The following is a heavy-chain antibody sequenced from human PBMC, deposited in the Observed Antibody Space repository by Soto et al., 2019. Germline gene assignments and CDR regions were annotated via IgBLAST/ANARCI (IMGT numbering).Heavy chain of an antibody. CDR1: GFSLSTSGVG. V-gene: IGHV2-5*02. D-gene: IGHD6-25*01. CDR3: AHRRPAWGMDV. Sequence: QITLKESGPTLVKPTQTLTLTCTFSGFSLSTSGVGVAWIRQPPGKALEWLALIYWDDDKRYSPSLKSRLTIPTDTSKKQVVLTMTSMDPVDTATYYCAHRRPAWGMDVWGQGTTVTVSS. CDR2: IYWDDDK. J-gene: IGHJ6*02.